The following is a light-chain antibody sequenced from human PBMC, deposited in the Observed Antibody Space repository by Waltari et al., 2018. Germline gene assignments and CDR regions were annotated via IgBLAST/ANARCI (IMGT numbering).Light chain of an antibody. CDR3: AAWDDSLSGSYV. Sequence: QSVLPQPPSASGTPGQRVTISCSGSYSNIGSNTVNWYQQLPGTAPTLLIYNNNLRPSGVPDRFSGSKSGTSASLAITGLQSEDEADYYCAAWDDSLSGSYVFGTRTKVTVL. J-gene: IGLJ1*01. V-gene: IGLV1-44*01. CDR2: NNN. CDR1: YSNIGSNT.